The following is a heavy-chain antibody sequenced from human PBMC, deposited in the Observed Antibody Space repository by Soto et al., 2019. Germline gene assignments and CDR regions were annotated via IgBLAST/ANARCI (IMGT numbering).Heavy chain of an antibody. V-gene: IGHV4-34*01. CDR1: GGSFSGYY. D-gene: IGHD3-9*01. CDR2: INDRGSI. J-gene: IGHJ2*01. CDR3: ARESHDILTGPPWVWYFDL. Sequence: QVQLQQWGAGPLRPLETLSPTCGVSGGSFSGYYWAWIRQSPGKGLEWIGEINDRGSINYNPSLKSRVSISVDTSKNHYSLNLRSVTAADTAVYYCARESHDILTGPPWVWYFDLWGRDTLVTVSS.